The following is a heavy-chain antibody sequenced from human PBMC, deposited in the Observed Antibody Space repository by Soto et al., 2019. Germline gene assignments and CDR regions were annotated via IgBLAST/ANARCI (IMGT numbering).Heavy chain of an antibody. CDR2: ISWNSGSI. CDR3: AKGYSSSSVVLGAFDI. J-gene: IGHJ3*02. CDR1: GFTFDDYA. V-gene: IGHV3-9*01. Sequence: PGGSLRLSCAASGFTFDDYAMHWVRQAPGKGQEKVSGISWNSGSIGYADSVKGRFTISRDNAKNSLYLQMNSLRAEDTALYYCAKGYSSSSVVLGAFDIWGQGAMVTVSS. D-gene: IGHD6-6*01.